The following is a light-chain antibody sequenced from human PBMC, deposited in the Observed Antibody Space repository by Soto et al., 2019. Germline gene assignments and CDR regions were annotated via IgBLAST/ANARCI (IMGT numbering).Light chain of an antibody. CDR1: SSDVGGYDH. CDR2: DVS. Sequence: QSALTQPASVSGSPGQSVTISCTGTSSDVGGYDHVSWYQQHPGKAPTRIIYDVSIRPSGVSNRFAGSKSGNTASLAVSGLQAHVEADYYCISYTSKDTLVFGGVTKLTVL. J-gene: IGLJ3*02. CDR3: ISYTSKDTLV. V-gene: IGLV2-14*03.